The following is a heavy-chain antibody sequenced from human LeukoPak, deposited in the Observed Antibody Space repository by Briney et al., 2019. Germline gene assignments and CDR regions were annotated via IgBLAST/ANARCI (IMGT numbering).Heavy chain of an antibody. D-gene: IGHD5-18*01. J-gene: IGHJ4*02. CDR3: ARYKWIQLWFSFDY. CDR1: GGSFSGYY. Sequence: SETLSLTCAVYGGSFSGYYWSWIRQPPGKGLEWIGEINHSGSTNYNPSLKSRVTISVDTSKNQFSLKLSSATAADTAVYYCARYKWIQLWFSFDYWGQGTLVTVSS. CDR2: INHSGST. V-gene: IGHV4-34*01.